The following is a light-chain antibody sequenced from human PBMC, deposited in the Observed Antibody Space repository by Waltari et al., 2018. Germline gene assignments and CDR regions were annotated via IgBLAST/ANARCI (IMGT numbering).Light chain of an antibody. CDR3: QQYDNLPRRT. V-gene: IGKV1-33*01. CDR2: DAS. J-gene: IGKJ3*01. CDR1: QDISNY. Sequence: DIQMTQSPSSLSASVGDRVTITCHASQDISNYLNWDQQKPGKAPKLLIYDASNLETGVPSRFSGSGSGTDFTFTISSLQPEDIATYYCQQYDNLPRRTFGPGTKVDIK.